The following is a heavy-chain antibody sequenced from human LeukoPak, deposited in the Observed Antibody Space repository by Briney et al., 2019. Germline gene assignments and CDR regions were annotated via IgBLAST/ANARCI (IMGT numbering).Heavy chain of an antibody. CDR2: ISGNGDNT. Sequence: GGSLRLSCAASGFTFSSHGMSWVRQAPGKGLEWVSTISGNGDNTYYADSVKGRFTISRDNSKNTLYPQMNSLRAEDTAVYYCARVTYGSGTYGAFDYWGQGTLVTVSS. V-gene: IGHV3-23*01. D-gene: IGHD3-10*01. CDR3: ARVTYGSGTYGAFDY. J-gene: IGHJ4*02. CDR1: GFTFSSHG.